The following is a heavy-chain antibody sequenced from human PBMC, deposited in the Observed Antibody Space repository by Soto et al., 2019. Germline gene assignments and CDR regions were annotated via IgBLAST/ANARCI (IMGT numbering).Heavy chain of an antibody. CDR1: VYSVSSNRAA. CDR2: TDYRSNWYN. CDR3: ARVADSSSWYEIYAD. D-gene: IGHD6-13*01. V-gene: IGHV6-1*01. Sequence: PSQTLSLTCAISVYSVSSNRAAWNWIRRCPSRGLECLGRTDYRSNWYNDYAVSVKSRITLNPDTSKNQFSLQLNSVTPEDTAVYYCARVADSSSWYEIYADWGQGTIVTLSS. J-gene: IGHJ4*02.